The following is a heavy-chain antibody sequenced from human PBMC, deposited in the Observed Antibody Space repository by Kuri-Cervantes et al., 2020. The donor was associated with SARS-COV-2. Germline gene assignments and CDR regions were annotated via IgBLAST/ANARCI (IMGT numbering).Heavy chain of an antibody. CDR2: VNHRGST. J-gene: IGHJ4*02. V-gene: IGHV4-34*01. D-gene: IGHD3-3*01. CDR3: AGTPYYDFWSGYYPFDY. CDR1: GESFSGYY. Sequence: SETLSLTCAFYGESFSGYYWNWIRQSPGKGLEWIGEVNHRGSTNYNPSLKSRVTISVDTSKNQFSLKLSSVTAADTAVYYCAGTPYYDFWSGYYPFDYWGQGALVTVSS.